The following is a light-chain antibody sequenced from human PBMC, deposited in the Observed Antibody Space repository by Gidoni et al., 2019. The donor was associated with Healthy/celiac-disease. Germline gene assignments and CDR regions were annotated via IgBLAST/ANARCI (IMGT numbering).Light chain of an antibody. J-gene: IGKJ5*01. CDR2: DAS. CDR1: QDISNY. Sequence: DIQMHQSPSSLSASVGDRVTITCQASQDISNYLNWYQQKPGKAPKLLIYDASNLETGVPSRFSGSGAATDFTFTSSSLQPEDIATYYCQQYDNLPSITFGQGTRLEIK. V-gene: IGKV1-33*01. CDR3: QQYDNLPSIT.